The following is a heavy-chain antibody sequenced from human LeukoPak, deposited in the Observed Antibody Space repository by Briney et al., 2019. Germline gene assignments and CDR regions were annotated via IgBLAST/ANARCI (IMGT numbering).Heavy chain of an antibody. V-gene: IGHV1-2*06. J-gene: IGHJ5*02. Sequence: ASVKVSCKASGYTFTSYGISWVRQAPGQGLEWMGRINLKSGGTNYAQKFQGRVTMTRDTSISTAYMELSRLRSDDTAVYYCARSVYCSSTSCPRNWFDPWGQGTLVTVSS. CDR1: GYTFTSYG. CDR2: INLKSGGT. D-gene: IGHD2-2*01. CDR3: ARSVYCSSTSCPRNWFDP.